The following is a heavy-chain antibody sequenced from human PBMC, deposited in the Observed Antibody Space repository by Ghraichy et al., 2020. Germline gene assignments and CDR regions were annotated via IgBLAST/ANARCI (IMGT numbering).Heavy chain of an antibody. J-gene: IGHJ4*02. CDR1: GFTFSSYG. V-gene: IGHV3-30*02. CDR3: AKDVVVAPAAMPVSFDY. D-gene: IGHD2-2*01. Sequence: GGSLRLSCAASGFTFSSYGIHWVRQAPGKGLEWVAFIRYDGSSKYYADSVKGRFTISRDNSKNTLYLQMNSLRAEDTAVYYCAKDVVVAPAAMPVSFDYWGQGTLVTVSS. CDR2: IRYDGSSK.